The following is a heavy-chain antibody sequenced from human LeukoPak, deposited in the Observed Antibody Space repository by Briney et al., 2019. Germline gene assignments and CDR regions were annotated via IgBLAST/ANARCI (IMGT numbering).Heavy chain of an antibody. D-gene: IGHD3-10*01. CDR3: ATDYGSGSYCDS. CDR2: ISGTGGST. Sequence: PGGSLRLSCVASGFTFSSYAMTWVRRAPGRGLEWVSAISGTGGSTYYADSVKGRFTISRDNSKSTLDLQMNSLRAEDTAVYYCATDYGSGSYCDSWGQGTLVTVSS. J-gene: IGHJ4*02. V-gene: IGHV3-23*01. CDR1: GFTFSSYA.